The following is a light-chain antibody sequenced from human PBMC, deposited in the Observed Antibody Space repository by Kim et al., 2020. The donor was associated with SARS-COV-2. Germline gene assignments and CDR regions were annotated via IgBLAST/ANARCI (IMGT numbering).Light chain of an antibody. Sequence: IPGTGSRSAIGAYSPVSWYQQAPGAAPKLIIYEVSYRPSGVPDRFSGSKSGNTASLTIIGLRPEDEAIYYCSSYTVTNTWVFGGGTQLTVL. CDR3: SSYTVTNTWV. J-gene: IGLJ2*01. V-gene: IGLV2-18*02. CDR2: EVS. CDR1: RSAIGAYSP.